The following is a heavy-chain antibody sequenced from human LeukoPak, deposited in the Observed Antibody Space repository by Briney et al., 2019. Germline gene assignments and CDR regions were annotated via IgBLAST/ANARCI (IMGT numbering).Heavy chain of an antibody. CDR1: GYTFTSYY. CDR2: INPSGGST. V-gene: IGHV1-46*01. D-gene: IGHD3-3*01. Sequence: ASVKVSCKASGYTFTSYYMHWVRQAPGQGLEWMGIINPSGGSTSYAQKFQGRVTMTEDTSTDTAYMELSSLRSEDTAVYYCATDVRFLEWLTRYWGQGTLVTVSS. J-gene: IGHJ4*02. CDR3: ATDVRFLEWLTRY.